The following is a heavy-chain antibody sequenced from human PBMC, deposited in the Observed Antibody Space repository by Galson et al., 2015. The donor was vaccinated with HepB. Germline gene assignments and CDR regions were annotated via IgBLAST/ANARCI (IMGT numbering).Heavy chain of an antibody. CDR2: ISGSGGST. D-gene: IGHD3-9*01. Sequence: SLRLSCAASGFTFSSYAMSWVRQAPGKGLEWVSAISGSGGSTYYADSVKGRFTISRDNSKNTLYLQMNSLRAEDTAVCYCAGHPGVTGYRPKDRYYYYGMDVWGQGTTVTVSS. CDR1: GFTFSSYA. V-gene: IGHV3-23*01. CDR3: AGHPGVTGYRPKDRYYYYGMDV. J-gene: IGHJ6*02.